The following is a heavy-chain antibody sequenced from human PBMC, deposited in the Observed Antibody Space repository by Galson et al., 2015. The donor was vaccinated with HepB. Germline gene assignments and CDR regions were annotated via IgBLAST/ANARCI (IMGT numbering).Heavy chain of an antibody. CDR3: AREGKDGSGTYLDY. Sequence: SLRLPCAASGFDFNNCGMHWVRQAPGKGPEWVAVMWSDGSNKLYADSVKGRFTISRDNSNNTLYLQMNSLGAEDTAVYYCAREGKDGSGTYLDYWGQGTPVTVSS. CDR2: MWSDGSNK. V-gene: IGHV3-33*01. D-gene: IGHD3-10*01. CDR1: GFDFNNCG. J-gene: IGHJ4*02.